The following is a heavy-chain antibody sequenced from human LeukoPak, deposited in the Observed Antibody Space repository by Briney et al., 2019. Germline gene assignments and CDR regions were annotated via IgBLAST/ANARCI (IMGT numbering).Heavy chain of an antibody. CDR1: GYTLTGYY. Sequence: GASVKVSCKASGYTLTGYYMHWVRQAPGQGLEWMGRINPNSGGTNYAQKFQGRVTMTRDTSISTAYMELSRLRSDDTAVYYCASSLYCSGGSCYKWYYYMDVWGKGTTVTVSS. D-gene: IGHD2-15*01. CDR3: ASSLYCSGGSCYKWYYYMDV. V-gene: IGHV1-2*06. J-gene: IGHJ6*03. CDR2: INPNSGGT.